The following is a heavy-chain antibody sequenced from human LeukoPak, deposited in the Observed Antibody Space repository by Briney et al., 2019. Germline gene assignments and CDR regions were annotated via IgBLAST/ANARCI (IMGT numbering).Heavy chain of an antibody. D-gene: IGHD2/OR15-2a*01. CDR1: GGSISSSSYY. CDR2: IYYSGST. Sequence: SETLSLTCTVSGGSISSSSYYWGWIRQPPGKELEWIGSIYYSGSTYYNPSLKSRVTISVDTSKNQFSLKLSSVTAADTAVYYCANSKRVIYYFDYWGQGTLVTVSS. CDR3: ANSKRVIYYFDY. J-gene: IGHJ4*02. V-gene: IGHV4-39*01.